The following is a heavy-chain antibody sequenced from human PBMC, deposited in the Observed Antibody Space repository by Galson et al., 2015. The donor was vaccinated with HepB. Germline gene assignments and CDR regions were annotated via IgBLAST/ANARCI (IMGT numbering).Heavy chain of an antibody. CDR2: INPSGGST. CDR3: ARESYYDSSGYYGPRRSFDY. D-gene: IGHD3-22*01. CDR1: GYTFTSYY. Sequence: SVKVSCKASGYTFTSYYMHWVRQAPGQGLEWMGIINPSGGSTSYAQKFQGRVTMTRDTSTSTVYMELSSLRSEDTAVYYCARESYYDSSGYYGPRRSFDYWGQGTLVTVSS. J-gene: IGHJ4*02. V-gene: IGHV1-46*01.